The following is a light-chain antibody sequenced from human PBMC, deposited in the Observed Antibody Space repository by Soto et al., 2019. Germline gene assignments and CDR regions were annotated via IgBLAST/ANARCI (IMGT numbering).Light chain of an antibody. J-gene: IGKJ1*01. CDR1: QSISSW. CDR2: KAS. CDR3: DQYNSYRWS. V-gene: IGKV1-5*03. Sequence: VKNKVTITCRASQSISSWLAWYQQKPGKAPKLPIYKASSLESGVPSRFSGSGSGTELTLSIYSLQLDALETYYSDQYNSYRWSSGQGTKVDIK.